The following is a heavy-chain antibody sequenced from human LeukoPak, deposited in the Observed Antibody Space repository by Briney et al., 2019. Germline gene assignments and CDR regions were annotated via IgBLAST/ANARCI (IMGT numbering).Heavy chain of an antibody. CDR1: GFMFGDYA. Sequence: GGSLRLSCTASGFMFGDYAMSWFRQVPGKGLEWVGFIRSKAYGGTTEYAASVKGRFTISRDDSKSIAYLQMNSLKTEDTAVYFCTRAAKDSSSWTGDYWFYGMDVWGQGTTVTVSS. V-gene: IGHV3-49*03. J-gene: IGHJ6*02. D-gene: IGHD6-13*01. CDR3: TRAAKDSSSWTGDYWFYGMDV. CDR2: IRSKAYGGTT.